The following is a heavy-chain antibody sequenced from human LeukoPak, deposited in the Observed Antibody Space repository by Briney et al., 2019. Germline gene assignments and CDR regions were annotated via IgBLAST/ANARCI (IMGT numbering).Heavy chain of an antibody. J-gene: IGHJ6*02. V-gene: IGHV4-59*01. D-gene: IGHD5-24*01. CDR1: GGPISSYY. Sequence: SETLSLTCTVSGGPISSYYWSWIRQPPGKGLEWIGYIYHSGNTNYNPSLKSRVTISLDTSKNHFSLRLNSVTSADTAVYYCARAHNDGMDVWGQGTTVTVSS. CDR2: IYHSGNT. CDR3: ARAHNDGMDV.